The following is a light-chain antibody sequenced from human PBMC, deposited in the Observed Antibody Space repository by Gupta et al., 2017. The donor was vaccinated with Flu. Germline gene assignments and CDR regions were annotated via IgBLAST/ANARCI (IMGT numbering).Light chain of an antibody. Sequence: EIVMTQSPGTLSLSPGERVTLSRRASQSVRNNYLTWYQQKPGQSPRLLIYGASSRATGIPDRFSGSGSGTDFTLTITRLEPEDFAVYYCQHEDNSPRTFGQGTKVEIK. CDR3: QHEDNSPRT. V-gene: IGKV3-20*01. J-gene: IGKJ1*01. CDR1: QSVRNNY. CDR2: GAS.